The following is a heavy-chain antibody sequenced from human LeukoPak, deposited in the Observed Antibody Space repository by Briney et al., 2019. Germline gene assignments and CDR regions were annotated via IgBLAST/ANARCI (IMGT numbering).Heavy chain of an antibody. Sequence: ASVKVSCKASGGTFSSYAISWVRQAPGQGLEWMGWISAYNGNTNYAQKLQGRVTMTTDTSTSTAYMELRSLRSDDTAVYYCAREKGDPYYYGSGSYYQPNWFDPWGQGTLVTVSS. D-gene: IGHD3-10*01. CDR1: GGTFSSYA. J-gene: IGHJ5*02. CDR3: AREKGDPYYYGSGSYYQPNWFDP. V-gene: IGHV1-18*01. CDR2: ISAYNGNT.